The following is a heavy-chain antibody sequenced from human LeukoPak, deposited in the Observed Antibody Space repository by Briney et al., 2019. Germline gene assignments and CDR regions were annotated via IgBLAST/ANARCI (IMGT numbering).Heavy chain of an antibody. Sequence: GGSLRLSCAASGFTFSDYYMSWIRQAPGKGLEWVSYISSSGSTIYYADSVKGRFTISRDNAKNSLYLQMNSLRAEDTVVYYCARERGRRFSYYYYGMDVWGQGTTVTVSS. CDR3: ARERGRRFSYYYYGMDV. CDR1: GFTFSDYY. D-gene: IGHD3-10*01. CDR2: ISSSGSTI. J-gene: IGHJ6*02. V-gene: IGHV3-11*01.